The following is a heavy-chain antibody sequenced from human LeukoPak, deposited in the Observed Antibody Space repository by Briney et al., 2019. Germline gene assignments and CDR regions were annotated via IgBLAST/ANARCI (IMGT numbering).Heavy chain of an antibody. CDR3: ARDKIVGPTTLDY. Sequence: GGSLRLSCAASGFTFSTYSMNWVRQAPGKGLEWVSYISSSSSAIYYADSVKGRVTISRDNAKNSLYLQMNGLRAEDTAVYYCARDKIVGPTTLDYWGQGTLVTVSS. J-gene: IGHJ4*02. D-gene: IGHD1-26*01. CDR1: GFTFSTYS. V-gene: IGHV3-48*01. CDR2: ISSSSSAI.